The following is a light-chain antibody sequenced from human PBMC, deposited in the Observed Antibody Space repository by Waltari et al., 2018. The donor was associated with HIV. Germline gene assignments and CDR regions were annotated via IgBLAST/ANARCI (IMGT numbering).Light chain of an antibody. J-gene: IGKJ1*01. Sequence: DIVLTQSPGTLSLSPGERATLSCRACQSVIGNYLSWFQQKPGQAPRLFIYGASSRAPCIPDRFRGSGSGTDFTLTISRLEPEDFAVYYCQQYGSSPWAFGQGTKVEIK. CDR1: QSVIGNY. V-gene: IGKV3-20*01. CDR3: QQYGSSPWA. CDR2: GAS.